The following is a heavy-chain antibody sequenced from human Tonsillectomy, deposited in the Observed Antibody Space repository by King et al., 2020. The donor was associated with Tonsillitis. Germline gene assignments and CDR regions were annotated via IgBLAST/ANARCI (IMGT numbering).Heavy chain of an antibody. CDR2: ISYDGSNK. CDR3: AGEQWLVPSPFDY. Sequence: QLVQSGGGVVQPGRSLRLSCAASGFTFSSYAMHWVRQAPGKGLEWVAVISYDGSNKYYADSVKGRFTISRDNSKNTLYLQMNSLRTEATAVYFCAGEQWLVPSPFDYWGQGTLVTVSS. V-gene: IGHV3-30*01. J-gene: IGHJ4*02. CDR1: GFTFSSYA. D-gene: IGHD6-19*01.